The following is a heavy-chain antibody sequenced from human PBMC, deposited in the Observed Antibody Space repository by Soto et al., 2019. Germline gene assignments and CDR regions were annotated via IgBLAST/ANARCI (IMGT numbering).Heavy chain of an antibody. CDR2: ISYDGSNK. J-gene: IGHJ4*02. D-gene: IGHD6-6*01. CDR3: AKSGHRDSSSPIDY. V-gene: IGHV3-30*18. CDR1: GFPFSSYG. Sequence: QVQLVESGGGVVQPGRSLRLSCAASGFPFSSYGMHWVRQAPGKGLEWVAVISYDGSNKYYADSVKGRFTISRDNSKNTLYLQMNSLRAEDTAVYYCAKSGHRDSSSPIDYWGQGTLVTVSS.